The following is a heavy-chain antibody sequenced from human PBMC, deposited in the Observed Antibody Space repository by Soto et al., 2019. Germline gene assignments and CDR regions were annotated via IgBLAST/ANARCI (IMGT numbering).Heavy chain of an antibody. CDR3: ARAEEAAWGAPSYFDY. V-gene: IGHV4-61*01. Sequence: SETLSLTCTVSGGSVSSGSYYWSWIRQPPGKGLEWIGYIYYSGSTNYNPSLKSRVTISVDTSKNQFSLKLSSVTAADTAVYYCARAEEAAWGAPSYFDYWGQGTLVTVSS. CDR1: GGSVSSGSYY. J-gene: IGHJ4*02. CDR2: IYYSGST. D-gene: IGHD3-16*01.